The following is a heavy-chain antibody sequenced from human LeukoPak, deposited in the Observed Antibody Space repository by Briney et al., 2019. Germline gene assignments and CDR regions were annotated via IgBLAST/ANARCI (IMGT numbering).Heavy chain of an antibody. J-gene: IGHJ3*02. CDR1: GFTFSSYW. D-gene: IGHD4-23*01. Sequence: GGSLRLSCVASGFTFSSYWMTWVRQAPGKGLEWVANIKTEGSQIYYVDSVKGRFTISRDKAKNSLYLQMNSLRAEDTAVYYCARSYGGNYAFDIWGQGTMVTVSS. V-gene: IGHV3-7*01. CDR2: IKTEGSQI. CDR3: ARSYGGNYAFDI.